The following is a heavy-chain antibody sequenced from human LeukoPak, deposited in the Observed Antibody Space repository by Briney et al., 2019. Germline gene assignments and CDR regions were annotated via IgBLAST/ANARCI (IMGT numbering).Heavy chain of an antibody. CDR2: IYYSKNT. D-gene: IGHD5-18*01. CDR3: ASPRGFSYGYFDH. Sequence: KPSETLSLTCTVSGGSISSSSAYWVWIRQPPGKGLEWIGSIYYSKNTYYNPSLKSRVTISADTSKNQISLRLDSVSAADTAVYYCASPRGFSYGYFDHWGKRALVTVSS. J-gene: IGHJ4*02. V-gene: IGHV4-39*01. CDR1: GGSISSSSAY.